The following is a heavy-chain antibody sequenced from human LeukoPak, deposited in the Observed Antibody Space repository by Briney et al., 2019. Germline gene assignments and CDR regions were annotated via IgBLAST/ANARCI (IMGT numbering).Heavy chain of an antibody. V-gene: IGHV3-9*02. J-gene: IGHJ4*02. CDR3: AKYSRRWYTRADFDY. D-gene: IGHD2-15*01. Sequence: QPGRCPRLSCVDSLYPPDVYTTRWVRQAPGKGLGWGSGLRWNGGSIGYADSVKGRFTISRDNAKNSLYLQMNSLRAEDTAVYYCAKYSRRWYTRADFDYWGQGTLVTVSS. CDR1: LYPPDVYT. CDR2: LRWNGGSI.